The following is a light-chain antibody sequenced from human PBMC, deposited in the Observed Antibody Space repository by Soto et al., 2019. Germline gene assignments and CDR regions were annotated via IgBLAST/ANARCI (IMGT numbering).Light chain of an antibody. CDR3: QEYNSDSGLS. Sequence: DIQMTQSPSTLSASVGDGVTITCRASQSISSWLAWYQQKPGKAPKLLIYTASNLISGVPSRFSGSGSGTEFTNTISSLQPDDFAPYYCQEYNSDSGLSFGGGTKVEIK. J-gene: IGKJ4*01. V-gene: IGKV1-5*03. CDR1: QSISSW. CDR2: TAS.